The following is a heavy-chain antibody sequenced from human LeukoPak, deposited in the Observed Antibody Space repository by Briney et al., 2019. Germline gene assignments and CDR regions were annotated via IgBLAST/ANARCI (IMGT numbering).Heavy chain of an antibody. V-gene: IGHV3-48*01. J-gene: IGHJ4*02. CDR1: GFTFSSYS. Sequence: GGSLRLSCAASGFTFSSYSMNWVRQAPGKGLEWVSYISSSTSIIYYADSVKGRFTISRDNAKNSLYLQMNSLRAEDTAVYYCARGGITMFGEATTPFDYWGQGTLVTVSS. CDR2: ISSSTSII. CDR3: ARGGITMFGEATTPFDY. D-gene: IGHD3-3*01.